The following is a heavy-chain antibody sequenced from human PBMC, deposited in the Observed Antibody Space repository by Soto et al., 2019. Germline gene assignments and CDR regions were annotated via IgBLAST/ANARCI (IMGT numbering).Heavy chain of an antibody. CDR2: IYYSGST. CDR1: GGSISSSSYY. J-gene: IGHJ6*03. CDR3: ASLNIVVVPAAIIPYDFWSGSPRYYMDV. V-gene: IGHV4-39*01. Sequence: QLQLQESGPGLVKPSETLSLTCTVSGGSISSSSYYWGWIRQPPGKGLEWIGSIYYSGSTYYNPSLKSRVTISVDTSKNQFSLKLSSVTAADTAVYYCASLNIVVVPAAIIPYDFWSGSPRYYMDVWGKGTTVTVSS. D-gene: IGHD2-2*01.